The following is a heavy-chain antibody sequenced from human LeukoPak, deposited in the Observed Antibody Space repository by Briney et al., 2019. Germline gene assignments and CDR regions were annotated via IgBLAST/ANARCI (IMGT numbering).Heavy chain of an antibody. Sequence: GASVKVSCKASGYTFTGYYMHWVRQAPGQGLEWMGWINPNSGGTNYAQKFQGRVTMTRDASINTAYMELSRLTSDDTAVYYCARDGQFCTSGSCYPEYFQHWGQGTLVTVSS. CDR2: INPNSGGT. CDR1: GYTFTGYY. J-gene: IGHJ1*01. CDR3: ARDGQFCTSGSCYPEYFQH. V-gene: IGHV1-2*02. D-gene: IGHD2-15*01.